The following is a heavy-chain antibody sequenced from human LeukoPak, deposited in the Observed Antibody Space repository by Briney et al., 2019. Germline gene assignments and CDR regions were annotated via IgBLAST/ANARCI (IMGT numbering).Heavy chain of an antibody. CDR1: GGSISSYY. V-gene: IGHV4-59*08. CDR3: ATQYYYDSSGYYYFDY. Sequence: SETLSLTCTVSGGSISSYYWSWIRQPPGKGLEWIGYIYYSGSTNYNPSLKSRVTISVDTSKNQFSLKLSSVTAADTAVYYCATQYYYDSSGYYYFDYWGQGTLVTVSS. D-gene: IGHD3-22*01. CDR2: IYYSGST. J-gene: IGHJ4*02.